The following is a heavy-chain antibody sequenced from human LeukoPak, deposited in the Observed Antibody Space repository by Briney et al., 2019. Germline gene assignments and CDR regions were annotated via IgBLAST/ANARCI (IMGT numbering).Heavy chain of an antibody. Sequence: PGGSLRLSRAASGFTFSRYGMSWVRQAPGKELEWVSAISASGGSTYYADSVKGRFTISRDNSKNTLYVQMNSLRAEDTAVYYCAKGLSCSGGSCYESDPDAFDIWGQGTMVSVSS. D-gene: IGHD2-15*01. CDR1: GFTFSRYG. CDR2: ISASGGST. V-gene: IGHV3-23*01. CDR3: AKGLSCSGGSCYESDPDAFDI. J-gene: IGHJ3*02.